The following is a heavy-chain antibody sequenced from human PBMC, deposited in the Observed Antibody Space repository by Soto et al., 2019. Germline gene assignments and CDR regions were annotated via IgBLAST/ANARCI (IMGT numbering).Heavy chain of an antibody. CDR1: GYTFDAFD. Sequence: QVQLVQSGAEVRKPGASVRVSCKASGYTFDAFDIHWVRQAPGQGLEWMGGIIPVSGAAHYAQKFQGRVTITADESTSTAYMELSSLSSQDTAVYYCATALGCRSTSCTLDYWGQGTRVIVSS. CDR2: IIPVSGAA. J-gene: IGHJ4*02. D-gene: IGHD2-2*01. V-gene: IGHV1-69*01. CDR3: ATALGCRSTSCTLDY.